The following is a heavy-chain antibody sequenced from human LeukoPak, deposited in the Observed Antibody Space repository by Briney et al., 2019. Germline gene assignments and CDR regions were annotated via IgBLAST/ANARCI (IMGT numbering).Heavy chain of an antibody. Sequence: SETLSLTCTVSGGSISSGSYYWSWIRQPAGKGLEWIGRIYTSGSTNYNPSLKSRVTISVDTSKNQFSLKLSSVPAADTAVYYCARDLSPLLFGVVISQGGFDPWGQGTLVTVSS. CDR2: IYTSGST. V-gene: IGHV4-61*02. CDR3: ARDLSPLLFGVVISQGGFDP. J-gene: IGHJ5*02. CDR1: GGSISSGSYY. D-gene: IGHD3-3*01.